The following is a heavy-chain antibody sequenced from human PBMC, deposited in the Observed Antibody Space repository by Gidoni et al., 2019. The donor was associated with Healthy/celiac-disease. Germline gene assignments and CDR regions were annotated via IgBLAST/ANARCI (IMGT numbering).Heavy chain of an antibody. V-gene: IGHV3-30*18. CDR2: ISYDGSNK. J-gene: IGHJ4*02. D-gene: IGHD5-12*01. CDR3: AKSWGGYKSTPFDY. CDR1: GFTFSSYG. Sequence: QVQLVESGGGVVQTGRSLRLSCAASGFTFSSYGMHWVRQAPGKGLEWVAVISYDGSNKYYADSVKGRFTISRDNSKNTLYLQMNSLRAEDTAVYYCAKSWGGYKSTPFDYWGQGTLVTVSS.